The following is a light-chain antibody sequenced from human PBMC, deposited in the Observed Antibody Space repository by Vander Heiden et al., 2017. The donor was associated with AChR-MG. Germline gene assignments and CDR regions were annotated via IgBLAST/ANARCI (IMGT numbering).Light chain of an antibody. CDR2: DTP. CDR3: LRSYPGARL. V-gene: IGLV7-46*01. J-gene: IGLJ1*01. CDR1: IDVVTCCHY. Sequence: QPVVPQEPSLTVSPAGTVTLTCRSRIDVVTCCHYHHWFQQKPGQAPRTLIYDTPTKRARTPARFSGSLLGGRAALTLSGALPEDEGDYYCLRSYPGARLFGTGTTVIVL.